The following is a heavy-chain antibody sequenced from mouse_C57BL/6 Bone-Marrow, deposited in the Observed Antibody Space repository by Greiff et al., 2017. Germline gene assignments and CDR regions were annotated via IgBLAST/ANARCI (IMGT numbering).Heavy chain of an antibody. CDR2: INYDGSST. CDR3: ARGVDFDY. D-gene: IGHD1-1*02. V-gene: IGHV5-16*01. CDR1: GFTFSDYY. J-gene: IGHJ2*01. Sequence: EVKLMESEGGLVQPGSSMKLSCTASGFTFSDYYMAWVRQVPEKGLEWVANINYDGSSTYYLDSLKSRFIISRDNAKNILYLQMSSLKSEDTATYYCARGVDFDYWGQGTTLTVSS.